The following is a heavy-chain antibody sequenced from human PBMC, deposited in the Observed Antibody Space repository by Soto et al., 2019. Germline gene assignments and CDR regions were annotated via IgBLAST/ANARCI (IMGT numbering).Heavy chain of an antibody. CDR3: ARRGEYCSSTSCYTFDY. D-gene: IGHD2-2*02. V-gene: IGHV5-10-1*01. Sequence: GESLNISCKGSGYSLTSYCISWVRQMPGKGLEWMGRIDPSDSYTNYSPSFQGHVTISADKSISTAYLQWSSLKASDTAMYYCARRGEYCSSTSCYTFDYWGQGTLVTSPQ. CDR1: GYSLTSYC. CDR2: IDPSDSYT. J-gene: IGHJ4*02.